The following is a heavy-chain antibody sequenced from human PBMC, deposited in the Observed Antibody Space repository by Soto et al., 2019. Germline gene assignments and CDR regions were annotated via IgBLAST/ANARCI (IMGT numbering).Heavy chain of an antibody. CDR3: ARWAGSGYNVDY. CDR2: IYYSGST. V-gene: IGHV4-31*03. CDR1: GGSISSGGYY. D-gene: IGHD3-22*01. J-gene: IGHJ4*02. Sequence: KPSETLSLTCTVSGGSISSGGYYWSWIRQHPGKGLEWIGYIYYSGSTYYNPSLKSRVTISVDTSKNQFSLKLSSVTAADTAVYYCARWAGSGYNVDYWGQGTLVTVS.